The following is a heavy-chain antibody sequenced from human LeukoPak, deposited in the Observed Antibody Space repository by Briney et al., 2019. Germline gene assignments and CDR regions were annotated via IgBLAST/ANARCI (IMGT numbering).Heavy chain of an antibody. J-gene: IGHJ4*02. CDR1: GGSISTYY. Sequence: SETLSLTCTVSGGSISTYYWSWIRQPPGKGLEWIGNVYKSGNTNYNPSLKSRVTISIDTSKNQFSLKLSSVTAADTAVYYCARDVPQWLAAFDSWGQGTLVTVSS. CDR2: VYKSGNT. V-gene: IGHV4-59*01. CDR3: ARDVPQWLAAFDS. D-gene: IGHD6-19*01.